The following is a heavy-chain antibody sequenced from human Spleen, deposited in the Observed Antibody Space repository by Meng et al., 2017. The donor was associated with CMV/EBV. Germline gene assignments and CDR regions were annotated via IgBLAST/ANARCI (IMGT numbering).Heavy chain of an antibody. CDR1: GFSVGGNS. Sequence: GGSLRLSCAASGFSVGGNSVRWVRRAPGKGLEWVAFIRSDGSATYYVDSVKGRFTISRDNAKNSLYPQMNSLRAEDTAVYYCARVGVQYYDFWSGLDYWGQGTLVTVSS. CDR2: IRSDGSAT. CDR3: ARVGVQYYDFWSGLDY. D-gene: IGHD3-3*01. V-gene: IGHV3-30*02. J-gene: IGHJ4*02.